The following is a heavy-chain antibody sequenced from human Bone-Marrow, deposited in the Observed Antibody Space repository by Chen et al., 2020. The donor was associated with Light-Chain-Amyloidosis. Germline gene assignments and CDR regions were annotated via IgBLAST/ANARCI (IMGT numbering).Heavy chain of an antibody. J-gene: IGHJ4*02. CDR3: ARRRDGYNFDY. CDR1: GYTFPNYW. Sequence: EVPLEQSGPEVKKPGESLKISCKGSGYTFPNYWIGWVRQMPGKGLEWMGGIYPDDSDARYSPSFEGQVNISADKSITTAYLQWRSLKASDTAMYYCARRRDGYNFDYWGQGTLVTVSS. V-gene: IGHV5-51*01. CDR2: IYPDDSDA. D-gene: IGHD5-12*01.